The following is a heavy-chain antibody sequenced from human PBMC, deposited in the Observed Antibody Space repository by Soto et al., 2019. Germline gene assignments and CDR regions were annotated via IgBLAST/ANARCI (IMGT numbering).Heavy chain of an antibody. J-gene: IGHJ6*02. CDR2: IKSKTDGGTT. V-gene: IGHV3-15*01. Sequence: EVQLVESGGGLVKPGGSLRLSCAASGFTFSNAWMSWVRQAPGKGLEWVGRIKSKTDGGTTDYAAPVKGRFTISRDDSKNTLYLQMNSLKTEDTAVYYCTTEKQLDSPRYGMDVWGQGTTVTVSS. CDR3: TTEKQLDSPRYGMDV. D-gene: IGHD6-6*01. CDR1: GFTFSNAW.